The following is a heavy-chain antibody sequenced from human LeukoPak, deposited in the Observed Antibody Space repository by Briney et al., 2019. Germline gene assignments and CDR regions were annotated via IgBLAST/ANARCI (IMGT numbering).Heavy chain of an antibody. CDR3: AKDSVRYSSGWYFDDY. J-gene: IGHJ4*02. CDR2: ISGSGGST. Sequence: PGGSLRLSCAASGLTFSSYAMSWVRQAPGKGLEWVSAISGSGGSTYYADSVKGRFTISRDNSKNTLYLQMNSLRAEDTAVYYCAKDSVRYSSGWYFDDYWGQGTLVTVSS. CDR1: GLTFSSYA. D-gene: IGHD6-19*01. V-gene: IGHV3-23*01.